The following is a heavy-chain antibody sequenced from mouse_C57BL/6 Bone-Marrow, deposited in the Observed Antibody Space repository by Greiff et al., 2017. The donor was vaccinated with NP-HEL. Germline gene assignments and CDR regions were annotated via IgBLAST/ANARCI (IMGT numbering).Heavy chain of an antibody. D-gene: IGHD2-5*01. J-gene: IGHJ2*01. CDR2: ISDGGSYT. Sequence: EVMLVESGGGLVKPGGSLKLSCAASGFTFSSYAMSWVRQTPEKRLEWVATISDGGSYTYYPDNVKGRFTISRDNAKNNLYLQMSHLKSEDTAMYYCARDGHSNRYYFDYWGQGTTLTVSS. V-gene: IGHV5-4*01. CDR3: ARDGHSNRYYFDY. CDR1: GFTFSSYA.